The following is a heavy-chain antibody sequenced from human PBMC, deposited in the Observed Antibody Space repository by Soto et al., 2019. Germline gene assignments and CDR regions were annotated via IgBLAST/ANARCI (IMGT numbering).Heavy chain of an antibody. V-gene: IGHV1-18*01. CDR2: ISPYTGNT. Sequence: QVQLVQSGDEVKKPGASVKVSCKASGYIFVNYGIAWVRHAPGQGLEWMGWISPYTGNTHSATKVQGRLTMTTDTSTSTAYMDLVSLTSDDTAVYYCVMVDNYVTPTPQDVWGQGTTVTVSS. D-gene: IGHD3-16*01. J-gene: IGHJ6*02. CDR1: GYIFVNYG. CDR3: VMVDNYVTPTPQDV.